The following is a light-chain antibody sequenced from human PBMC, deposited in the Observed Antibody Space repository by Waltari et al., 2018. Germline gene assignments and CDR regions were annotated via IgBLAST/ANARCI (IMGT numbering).Light chain of an antibody. CDR2: AAS. CDR3: QQRNSYRRT. CDR1: QGISCF. V-gene: IGKV1-9*01. J-gene: IGKJ4*02. Sequence: DFQLTQSPSFLSASVGDRVTTPCRASQGISCFLAWYQQKPGKAPKLLIYAASTLQRGVPSRFSGGGSGTGCTRTSSSLQPEDFATDYCQQRNSYRRTCGGGTRVEIK.